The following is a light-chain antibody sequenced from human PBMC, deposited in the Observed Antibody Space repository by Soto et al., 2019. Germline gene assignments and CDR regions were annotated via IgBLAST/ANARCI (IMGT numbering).Light chain of an antibody. CDR1: SCDVGGYNY. V-gene: IGLV2-11*01. Sequence: QSVLTQPRSVSGSPGQSVTISCTGTSCDVGGYNYVSWYQQHPGKAPKLMIYDVTTRPSGVPDRFSGSKSGNTASLTISGLAAEDEADYFCCSYTGRSALVVFGGGTKLTVL. CDR2: DVT. CDR3: CSYTGRSALVV. J-gene: IGLJ2*01.